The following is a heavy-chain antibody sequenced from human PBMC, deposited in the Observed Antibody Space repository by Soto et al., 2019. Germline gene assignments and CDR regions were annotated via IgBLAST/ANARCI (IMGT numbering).Heavy chain of an antibody. D-gene: IGHD6-19*01. V-gene: IGHV4-31*03. J-gene: IGHJ3*02. CDR2: IYYSGST. Sequence: PSETLSLTCTVSGGSISSGGYYWSWIRQHPGKGLEWIGYIYYSGSTYYNPSLKSRVTISVDTSKNQFSLKLSSVTAADTAVYYCARGLLMYSSGGDAFDIWGQATMVTVSS. CDR3: ARGLLMYSSGGDAFDI. CDR1: GGSISSGGYY.